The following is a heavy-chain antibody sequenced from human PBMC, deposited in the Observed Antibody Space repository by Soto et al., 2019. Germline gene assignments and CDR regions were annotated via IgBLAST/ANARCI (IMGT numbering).Heavy chain of an antibody. V-gene: IGHV3-30*18. Sequence: QEQVVESGGGVVQPGMSLRLSCVASGFTFSDFAMHWVRQAPGKGLEWVAVISYDGHNTYYEDSVKGRFTISRDNSKNTLFLQKDSLRAADTATSYCAKWSPCNICYLDRRSGGERRYFCDHDMGVWGQGTSGTV. J-gene: IGHJ6*01. CDR3: AKWSPCNICYLDRRSGGERRYFCDHDMGV. D-gene: IGHD2-21*01. CDR2: ISYDGHNT. CDR1: GFTFSDFA.